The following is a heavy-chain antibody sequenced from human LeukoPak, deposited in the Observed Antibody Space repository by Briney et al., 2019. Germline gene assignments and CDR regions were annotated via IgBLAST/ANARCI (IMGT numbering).Heavy chain of an antibody. CDR1: GFTFSSYA. V-gene: IGHV3-23*01. CDR2: ISGSGGST. CDR3: AKSPRSTSRGIGH. Sequence: GGSLRLSCAASGFTFSSYAMSWVRQAPGKGLEWVSAISGSGGSTYYADSVKGRITISRDNSKNTLYLQMNSLRAQDTAVYYCAKSPRSTSRGIGHWGQGTLVTVSS. D-gene: IGHD2-2*01. J-gene: IGHJ4*02.